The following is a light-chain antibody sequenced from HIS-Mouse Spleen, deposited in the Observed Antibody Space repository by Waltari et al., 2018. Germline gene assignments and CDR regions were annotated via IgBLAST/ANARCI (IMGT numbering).Light chain of an antibody. Sequence: SYELPQPPSVSVSPGHTARITCSGDALPKKSAYWYQQKSGQAPLLVIYEDSKRPSGIPERFSGSSSGTMATLTISGAQVEDEADYYCYSTDSSGNHRVFGGGTKLTVL. J-gene: IGLJ2*01. CDR2: EDS. CDR3: YSTDSSGNHRV. V-gene: IGLV3-10*01. CDR1: ALPKKS.